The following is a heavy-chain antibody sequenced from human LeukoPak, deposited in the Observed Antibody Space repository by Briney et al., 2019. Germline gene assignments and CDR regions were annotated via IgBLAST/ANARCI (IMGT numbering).Heavy chain of an antibody. J-gene: IGHJ3*02. CDR2: ISSSGSTR. D-gene: IGHD3-16*01. CDR3: AKDRDDYVWGSYLGAFDI. Sequence: GGSLRLSCAASGFTFSSYEMNWVRQAPGKGLEWVSYISSSGSTRYYADSVKGRFTISRDSAKSSLFLQMNSLRAEDTAVFYCAKDRDDYVWGSYLGAFDIWGQGTMVTVSS. CDR1: GFTFSSYE. V-gene: IGHV3-48*03.